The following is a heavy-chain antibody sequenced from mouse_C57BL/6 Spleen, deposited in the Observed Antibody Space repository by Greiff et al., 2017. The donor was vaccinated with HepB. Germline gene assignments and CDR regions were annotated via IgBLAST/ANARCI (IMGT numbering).Heavy chain of an antibody. CDR3: ARMSYYYFDY. CDR2: ISNGGGST. CDR1: GFTFSDYY. D-gene: IGHD2-12*01. Sequence: EVQLVESGGGLVQPGGSLKLSCAASGFTFSDYYMYWVRQTPEKRLEWVAYISNGGGSTYYPDTVKGRFTISRDNAKNTLYLQMSRLKSEDTAMYYCARMSYYYFDYWGQGTTLTVSS. J-gene: IGHJ2*01. V-gene: IGHV5-12*01.